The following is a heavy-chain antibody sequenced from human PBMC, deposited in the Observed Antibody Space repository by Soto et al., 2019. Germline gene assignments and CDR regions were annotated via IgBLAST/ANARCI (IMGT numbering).Heavy chain of an antibody. Sequence: GESLKISCQGSGFSFTTSWIGWVRQMPGKGLEWMGLIYPGDSDTRYSPSFQGQVTISADKSISTAYLQWSSLKASDTAIYYCARSHGMDVWGQGTTVTVSS. CDR2: IYPGDSDT. V-gene: IGHV5-51*01. CDR3: ARSHGMDV. CDR1: GFSFTTSW. J-gene: IGHJ6*02.